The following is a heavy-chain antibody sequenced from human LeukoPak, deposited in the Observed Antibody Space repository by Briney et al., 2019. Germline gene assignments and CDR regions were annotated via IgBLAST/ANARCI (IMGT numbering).Heavy chain of an antibody. D-gene: IGHD4-17*01. Sequence: PGGSLRLSCAASGFTFSNARMSWVRQAPGKGLEWVGRIKSKTDGGTTDYAAPVKGRFTISRDDSKNTLYLQMSSLKTEDTAVYYCTTESPPSMTTVTMYYFDYWGQGTLVTVSS. CDR3: TTESPPSMTTVTMYYFDY. J-gene: IGHJ4*02. V-gene: IGHV3-15*01. CDR1: GFTFSNAR. CDR2: IKSKTDGGTT.